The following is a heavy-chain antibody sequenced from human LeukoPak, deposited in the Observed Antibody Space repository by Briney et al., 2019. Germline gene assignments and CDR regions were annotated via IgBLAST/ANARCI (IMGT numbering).Heavy chain of an antibody. CDR1: GGSISSYY. V-gene: IGHV4-59*01. CDR3: AREASSGWHIDY. J-gene: IGHJ4*02. Sequence: SETLSLTCTVSGGSISSYYWSWIRQPPGKGLEWIGYIFHSGNTNYNPSLKSRVTMSVDTSKNQFSLKLSSVTAADTAVYYCAREASSGWHIDYWGQGTLVTVSS. D-gene: IGHD6-19*01. CDR2: IFHSGNT.